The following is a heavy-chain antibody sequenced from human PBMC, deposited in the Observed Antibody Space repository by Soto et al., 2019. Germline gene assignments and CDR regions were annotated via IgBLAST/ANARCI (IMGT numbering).Heavy chain of an antibody. D-gene: IGHD4-17*01. Sequence: QVRLQQWGAGLLKPSETLSLTCVVYGGSFSDYYWSWIRQPPGKGLEWIGEINHSASTNYNPSIKSRVTISVDTSKNQFSLKLTSVTAADTAVYYCARRDYGDRSYYFDYWGQGTLVTVSS. CDR2: INHSAST. V-gene: IGHV4-34*01. CDR3: ARRDYGDRSYYFDY. CDR1: GGSFSDYY. J-gene: IGHJ4*02.